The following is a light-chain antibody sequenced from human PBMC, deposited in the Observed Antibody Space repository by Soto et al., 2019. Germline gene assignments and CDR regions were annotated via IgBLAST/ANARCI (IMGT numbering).Light chain of an antibody. Sequence: DIQMTQSPSSLSASVGDRVTITCRASQTISSYLNWYQQKPGKAPKLLIYAASSLQSGVPSSFSGSGSGTDFTLTISSPQPEDFATYYCQQSYSAPYTFGQGTKLEIK. CDR3: QQSYSAPYT. CDR1: QTISSY. V-gene: IGKV1-39*01. J-gene: IGKJ2*01. CDR2: AAS.